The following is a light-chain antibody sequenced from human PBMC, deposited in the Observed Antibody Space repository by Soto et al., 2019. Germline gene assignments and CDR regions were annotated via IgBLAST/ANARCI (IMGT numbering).Light chain of an antibody. Sequence: AIRMTQSPSSLSASTGDRVTITCRASQGISSYLAWYQQKPGKAPKLLIYAASTLQSGVPSRFSGSGSGTDFTLTISCLQSEDFATYYCQQLNGFPITFGQGTKV. V-gene: IGKV1-8*01. CDR1: QGISSY. CDR2: AAS. J-gene: IGKJ1*01. CDR3: QQLNGFPIT.